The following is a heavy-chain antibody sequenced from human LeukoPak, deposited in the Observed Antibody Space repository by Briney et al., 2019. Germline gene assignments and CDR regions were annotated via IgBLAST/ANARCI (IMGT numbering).Heavy chain of an antibody. CDR2: INHSGST. CDR1: GGSIYSSSYY. Sequence: SETLSLTCTVSGGSIYSSSYYWGWIRQTPGQDLEWIGSINHSGSTYYNPSPKSRVTMSLDRSKNQFSLNLSSVTAADTAVYYCARDRGGYGSYYYMDVWGKGTTVTVSS. V-gene: IGHV4-39*07. J-gene: IGHJ6*03. D-gene: IGHD3-10*01. CDR3: ARDRGGYGSYYYMDV.